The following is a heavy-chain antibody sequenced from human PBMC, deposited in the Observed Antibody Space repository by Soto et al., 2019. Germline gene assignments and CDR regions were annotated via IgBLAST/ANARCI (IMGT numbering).Heavy chain of an antibody. CDR3: ASEVYCGVDCYSGYPY. CDR2: IIPIFGTT. D-gene: IGHD2-21*02. V-gene: IGHV1-69*01. Sequence: QVQLVQSGAEVKKPGSSVKVSCKASGGTFSNYAISWVRQAPGQGLEWMGGIIPIFGTTNYAQKFQGRVTITADESTSTAYMELSSLRSEDTAVYYCASEVYCGVDCYSGYPYWGKGTLVTVSS. CDR1: GGTFSNYA. J-gene: IGHJ4*02.